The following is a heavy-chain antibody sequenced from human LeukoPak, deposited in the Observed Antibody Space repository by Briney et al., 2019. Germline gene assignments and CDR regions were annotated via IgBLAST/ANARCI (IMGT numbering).Heavy chain of an antibody. CDR2: ISSSSDYI. CDR3: ARAYMTATRHFDY. CDR1: GFSFSHYG. D-gene: IGHD2-21*02. V-gene: IGHV3-21*04. Sequence: GGSLRLSCAGSGFSFSHYGINWVRQAPGKGLEWVSSISSSSDYIYYADSVKGRFTISRDNAKNLLYLQMNSLRAEDTAVYYCARAYMTATRHFDYWGQGTLVTVSS. J-gene: IGHJ4*02.